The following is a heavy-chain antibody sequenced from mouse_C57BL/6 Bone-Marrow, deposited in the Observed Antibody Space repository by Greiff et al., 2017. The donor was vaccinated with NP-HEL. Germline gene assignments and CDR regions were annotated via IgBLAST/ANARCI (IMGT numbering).Heavy chain of an antibody. V-gene: IGHV5-4*01. CDR2: ISDGGSYT. CDR3: ARDYGNYEGNYFDY. Sequence: EVQGVESGGGLVKPGGSLKLSCAASGFTFSSYAMSWVRQTPEKRLEWVATISDGGSYTYYPDNVKGRFTISRDNAKNNLYLQMSHLKSEDTAMYYCARDYGNYEGNYFDYWGQGTTLTVSS. J-gene: IGHJ2*01. D-gene: IGHD2-1*01. CDR1: GFTFSSYA.